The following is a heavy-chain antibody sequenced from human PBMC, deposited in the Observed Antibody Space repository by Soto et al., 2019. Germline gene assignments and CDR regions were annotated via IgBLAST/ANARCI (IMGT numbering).Heavy chain of an antibody. CDR2: IYDSDFT. CDR3: VRDLAHGYTRKV. V-gene: IGHV4-30-4*08. D-gene: IGHD5-18*01. J-gene: IGHJ6*03. CDR1: GAVVTSGEHY. Sequence: PSETLSLTCSVSGAVVTSGEHYCSWVRQPPGKGLEWLGYIYDSDFTSYTPALKSRVTLSMERPNNQVSLRLRPVTAADTAVYVCVRDLAHGYTRKVWANGCLVPVAS.